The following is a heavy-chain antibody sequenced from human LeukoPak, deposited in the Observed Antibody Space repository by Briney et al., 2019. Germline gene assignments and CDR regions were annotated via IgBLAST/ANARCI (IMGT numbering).Heavy chain of an antibody. CDR1: GGYISSGGFY. V-gene: IGHV4-61*02. Sequence: SETLSLTCTVSGGYISSGGFYWSCIRQPAGKGLEWIGRIYPSGSTNYNPSLKSRVTISVDMSENQFSLKLNSVTATDTAVYYCAREYSSGYHYFDYWGQGTLVTVSS. J-gene: IGHJ4*02. CDR3: AREYSSGYHYFDY. D-gene: IGHD6-19*01. CDR2: IYPSGST.